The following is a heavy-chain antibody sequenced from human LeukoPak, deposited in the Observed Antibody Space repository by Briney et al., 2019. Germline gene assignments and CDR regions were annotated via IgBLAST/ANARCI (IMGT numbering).Heavy chain of an antibody. D-gene: IGHD6-6*01. CDR2: IYYSGSI. V-gene: IGHV4-31*03. CDR3: ARDRGAAQLFDY. CDR1: GGSISSGGYY. J-gene: IGHJ4*02. Sequence: SQTLSLTCTVSGGSISSGGYYWSWIRQHPGKGLEWIGYIYYSGSIYYNPSLKSRVTISVDTSKNQFSLKLSSVTAADTAVYYCARDRGAAQLFDYWGQGTLVTVSS.